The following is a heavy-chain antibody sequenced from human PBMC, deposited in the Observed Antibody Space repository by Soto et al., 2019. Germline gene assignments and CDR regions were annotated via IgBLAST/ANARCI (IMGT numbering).Heavy chain of an antibody. Sequence: GGSLRLSCAASGFTFSNYAMNWVRQAPGKGLECVSVISGSGGSAYYADSVQGRFTISRDNSKNTLYMQMNSLRDEDTAIYYCGREGSGWNSRGSLDFWGRGXMVT. V-gene: IGHV3-23*01. CDR3: GREGSGWNSRGSLDF. J-gene: IGHJ3*01. CDR1: GFTFSNYA. D-gene: IGHD6-19*01. CDR2: ISGSGGSA.